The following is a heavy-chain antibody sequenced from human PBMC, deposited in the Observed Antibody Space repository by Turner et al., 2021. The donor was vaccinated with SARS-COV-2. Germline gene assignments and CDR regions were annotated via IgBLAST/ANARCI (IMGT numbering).Heavy chain of an antibody. Sequence: QVQLVQSGAEVKKPGASVKVSCKASGYTFPSYDINWVRQATGQGLEWMGWMNPDSGNTAYAQKFQGRVTITRNTSISTAYMELSSLRSEDTAVYYCARGGYCSSTSCSPYWYFDLWGRGTLVTVSS. J-gene: IGHJ2*01. D-gene: IGHD2-2*01. CDR1: GYTFPSYD. V-gene: IGHV1-8*03. CDR2: MNPDSGNT. CDR3: ARGGYCSSTSCSPYWYFDL.